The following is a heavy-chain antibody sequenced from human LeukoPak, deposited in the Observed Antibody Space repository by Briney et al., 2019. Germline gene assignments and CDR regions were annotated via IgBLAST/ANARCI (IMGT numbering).Heavy chain of an antibody. J-gene: IGHJ4*02. D-gene: IGHD2-15*01. V-gene: IGHV4-4*07. CDR3: AREGCSGGVCYFDY. Sequence: SETLSLTCTVSGGSISYYYWTWIRQPAGKGLEWIGRIDASGNTKYTPSLRSRVTLSIDTSGQQFSLKLSSVTVADTAVYFCAREGCSGGVCYFDYWGRGTLVTVSS. CDR2: IDASGNT. CDR1: GGSISYYY.